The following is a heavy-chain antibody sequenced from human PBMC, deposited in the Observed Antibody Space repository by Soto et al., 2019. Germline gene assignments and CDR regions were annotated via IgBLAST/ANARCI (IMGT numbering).Heavy chain of an antibody. J-gene: IGHJ6*02. CDR2: ISYDGTNI. Sequence: QVQLVESGGGVVQPGRSLRLSCAASGFMFSSYTVHWVRQVPGKGLEWVAVISYDGTNIHYAEAVKGRFTISRDNSKNTLFLQMSSLTAEDTAVYDCFRYDGSGSDPYYYGLDVWGQGTTVTVS. D-gene: IGHD3-10*01. V-gene: IGHV3-30-3*02. CDR3: FRYDGSGSDPYYYGLDV. CDR1: GFMFSSYT.